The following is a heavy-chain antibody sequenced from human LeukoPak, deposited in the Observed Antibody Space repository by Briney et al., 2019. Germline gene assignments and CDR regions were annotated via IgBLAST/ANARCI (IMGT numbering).Heavy chain of an antibody. CDR1: GDSVSNGNYY. V-gene: IGHV4-61*03. CDR2: IYYTGKT. D-gene: IGHD3-10*01. Sequence: SETLSLTCTVSGDSVSNGNYYWRWLRQPPGKALEWIGYIYYTGKTYYNPSLEGRVTILVDTSRNHFSVKLGSVTAAVTAVYYCARSQNYYGSGDYWSQGTLVTVSS. CDR3: ARSQNYYGSGDY. J-gene: IGHJ4*02.